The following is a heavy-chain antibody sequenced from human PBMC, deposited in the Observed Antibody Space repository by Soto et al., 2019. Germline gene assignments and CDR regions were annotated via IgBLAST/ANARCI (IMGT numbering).Heavy chain of an antibody. CDR3: ASDELRGVTYYYYYGMDV. D-gene: IGHD3-10*01. J-gene: IGHJ6*02. V-gene: IGHV1-69*06. Sequence: ASVKVSCKASGGTFSSYAISWVRQAPGQGLEWMGGIIPIFGTANYAQKFQGRVTITADKSTSTAYMELSSLRSEDTAVYYCASDELRGVTYYYYYGMDVWGQGTTVTVSS. CDR1: GGTFSSYA. CDR2: IIPIFGTA.